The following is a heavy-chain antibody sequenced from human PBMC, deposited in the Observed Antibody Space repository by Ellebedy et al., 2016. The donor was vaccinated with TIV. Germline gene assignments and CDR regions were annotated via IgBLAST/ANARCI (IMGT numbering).Heavy chain of an antibody. Sequence: GESLKISXQGSGYRFDRYWIGWVRPMPGKGLEWMGTIYPGDSDTRYSPSFQGQVTISADKSISTAFLQWSSLRASDTAIYYCTRFLGYCNTTSCYTFGYFDYWGQGTLVTVSS. V-gene: IGHV5-51*01. J-gene: IGHJ4*02. CDR2: IYPGDSDT. CDR3: TRFLGYCNTTSCYTFGYFDY. CDR1: GYRFDRYW. D-gene: IGHD2-2*02.